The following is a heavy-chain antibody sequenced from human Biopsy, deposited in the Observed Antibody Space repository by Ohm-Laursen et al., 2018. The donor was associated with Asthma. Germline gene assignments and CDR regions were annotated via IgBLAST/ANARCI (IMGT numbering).Heavy chain of an antibody. Sequence: SLRLSCSASGFTFSSYAMHWVRQAPGKGLEWVAVISYDGSNKYYADSVKGRFTISRDNSKNTLYLQMNSLRAEDTAVHYCARDAWELQKPYAYYFDYWGQGTLVTVSS. J-gene: IGHJ4*02. CDR1: GFTFSSYA. V-gene: IGHV3-30-3*01. D-gene: IGHD1-26*01. CDR3: ARDAWELQKPYAYYFDY. CDR2: ISYDGSNK.